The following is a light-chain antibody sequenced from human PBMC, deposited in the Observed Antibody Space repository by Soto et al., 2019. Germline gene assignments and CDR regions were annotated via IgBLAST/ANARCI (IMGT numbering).Light chain of an antibody. V-gene: IGKV1-39*01. Sequence: DIQMNQSPSSLSASVGDRVTITCRASQTVSTSLNWYQQKLGKAPNLLIYTAASLQSGAPSRFSGSGSGTDFTLTISSLQPEDFGTYYCQQSHDFPYTFGQGT. CDR1: QTVSTS. CDR3: QQSHDFPYT. J-gene: IGKJ2*01. CDR2: TAA.